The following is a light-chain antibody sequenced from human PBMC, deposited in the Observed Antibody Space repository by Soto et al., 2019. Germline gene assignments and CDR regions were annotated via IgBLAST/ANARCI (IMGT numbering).Light chain of an antibody. J-gene: IGLJ1*01. CDR2: EVT. CDR3: SSFTSRFTFV. CDR1: GGDVGNYDL. V-gene: IGLV2-14*02. Sequence: QSALTQPASVSGSPGQSITISCAGSGGDVGNYDLLSWYQQHPGKAPKLMISEVTNRPSGVSDRFSGSKSGNTASLTISGLQAEDEADYYCSSFTSRFTFVFGTGTKLTVL.